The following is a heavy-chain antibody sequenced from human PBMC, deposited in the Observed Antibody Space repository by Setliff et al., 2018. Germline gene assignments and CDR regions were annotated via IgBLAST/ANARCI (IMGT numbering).Heavy chain of an antibody. D-gene: IGHD3-10*01. J-gene: IGHJ5*02. V-gene: IGHV4-34*01. Sequence: SETLSLTCTVYGASFSDYYWGWIRQPPGRGLEWIGIISHSGSTDYNPSLKSRVTISLDKSRNQFSLHLNSVTASDTAVYHCARASYGWGSHYKIKWFDPWGQGTLVTVSS. CDR3: ARASYGWGSHYKIKWFDP. CDR2: ISHSGST. CDR1: GASFSDYY.